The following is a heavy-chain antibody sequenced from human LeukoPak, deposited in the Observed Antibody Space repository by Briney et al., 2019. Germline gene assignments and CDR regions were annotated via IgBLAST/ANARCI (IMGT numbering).Heavy chain of an antibody. Sequence: GGSLRLSCAASGFTLSSYAMSWVRQAPGKGLEWVSAISGSGGSTYYADSVKGRFTISRDNSENTLYLQMNSLRAEDTAVYYCAKRRGDSSGTSHPFDYWGQGTLVTVSS. J-gene: IGHJ4*02. V-gene: IGHV3-23*01. CDR2: ISGSGGST. CDR1: GFTLSSYA. CDR3: AKRRGDSSGTSHPFDY. D-gene: IGHD3-22*01.